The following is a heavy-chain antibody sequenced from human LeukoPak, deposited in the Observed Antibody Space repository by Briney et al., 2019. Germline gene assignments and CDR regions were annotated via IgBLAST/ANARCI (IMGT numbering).Heavy chain of an antibody. CDR2: IRNKANSYTT. D-gene: IGHD1-26*01. CDR1: GFIFSDDY. J-gene: IGHJ4*02. V-gene: IGHV3-72*01. Sequence: GESLRLSCAASGFIFSDDYMDWVRQAPGKGLEWVGRIRNKANSYTTEYAASVKGRFTISRDDSKNSLYLQMNSLKTEDTALYYCARSGSYHPFDDWGQGTLVTVSS. CDR3: ARSGSYHPFDD.